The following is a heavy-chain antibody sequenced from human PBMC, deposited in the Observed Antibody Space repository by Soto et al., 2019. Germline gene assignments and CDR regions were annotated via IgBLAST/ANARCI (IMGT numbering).Heavy chain of an antibody. V-gene: IGHV3-23*01. CDR3: AKEFIVVVPAARAHDAFDI. D-gene: IGHD2-2*01. CDR2: ISGSGGST. CDR1: GFTFSSYA. J-gene: IGHJ3*02. Sequence: GGSLRLSCAASGFTFSSYAMSWVRQAPGKGLEWVSAISGSGGSTYYADSVKGRFTISRDNSKNTLYLQMNSLRAEDTAVYYCAKEFIVVVPAARAHDAFDIWGQGTMVTV.